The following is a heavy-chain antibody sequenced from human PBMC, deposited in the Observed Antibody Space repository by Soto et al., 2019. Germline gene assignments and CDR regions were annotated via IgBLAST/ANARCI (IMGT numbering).Heavy chain of an antibody. CDR1: GFTFNNYG. V-gene: IGHV3-33*01. Sequence: QVQVVESGGGVVQPGTSLRLSCAASGFTFNNYGMHWVRQAPGKGLEWVAVIWYDASHKYYADAVKGRFTISRDNSKNTLYLQRSSLRGEDTAVYYCARDKTVVGTIGSAFDSWGQGTLVTGSS. D-gene: IGHD1-26*01. CDR3: ARDKTVVGTIGSAFDS. J-gene: IGHJ4*02. CDR2: IWYDASHK.